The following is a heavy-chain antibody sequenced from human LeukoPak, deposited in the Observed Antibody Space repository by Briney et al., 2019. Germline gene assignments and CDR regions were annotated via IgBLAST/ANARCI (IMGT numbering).Heavy chain of an antibody. J-gene: IGHJ5*02. CDR3: ARDLNYYDSSGYH. CDR1: GYTFTGYY. Sequence: ASVKVSCKASGYTFTGYYMHWVRQAPGQGLEWMGWINPNSGGTNYAQKFQGRVTMTRDTSISTAYMELSRLRSDDTAVYYCARDLNYYDSSGYHWGQRTLVTVSS. D-gene: IGHD3-22*01. CDR2: INPNSGGT. V-gene: IGHV1-2*02.